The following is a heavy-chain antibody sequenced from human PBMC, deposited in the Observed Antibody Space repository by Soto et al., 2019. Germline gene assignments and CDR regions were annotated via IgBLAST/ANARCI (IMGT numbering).Heavy chain of an antibody. V-gene: IGHV4-30-4*01. CDR3: AREGNWGSSPADYYYGMDV. J-gene: IGHJ6*02. CDR2: IYYSGST. CDR1: GGSISSGDYY. Sequence: QVQLQESGPGLVKPSQTLSLTCTVSGGSISSGDYYWSWIRQPPGKGLEWIGYIYYSGSTYYNPSLKSRVTRAVDTSKNQCSLELSSVTAADTAVYYCAREGNWGSSPADYYYGMDVWGQGTTVTVSS. D-gene: IGHD7-27*01.